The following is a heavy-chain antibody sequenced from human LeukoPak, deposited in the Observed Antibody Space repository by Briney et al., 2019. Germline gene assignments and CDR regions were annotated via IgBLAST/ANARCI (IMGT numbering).Heavy chain of an antibody. J-gene: IGHJ4*02. D-gene: IGHD2-2*02. V-gene: IGHV4-59*08. CDR1: GGSISSYY. Sequence: PSETLSLTCTVSGGSISSYYWSWIRQPPGKGLEWIGYIYYSGSTNYNPSLKSRVTISVDTSKNQFSLKLSSVTAADTAVYYCARHVRIPAGDYLDYWGQGTLVTVSS. CDR3: ARHVRIPAGDYLDY. CDR2: IYYSGST.